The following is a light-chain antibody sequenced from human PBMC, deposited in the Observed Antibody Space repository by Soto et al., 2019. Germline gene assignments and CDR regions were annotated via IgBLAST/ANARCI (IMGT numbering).Light chain of an antibody. CDR3: QQRSNWPPT. V-gene: IGKV3-11*01. Sequence: EIVLTQSPAPRSLSQGERPTLSCGASQVVSTSLPWYQQKPGQAPRLLIYDASNRATGIPARFSGSGSGTDFTLTISSLEPEDFAVYYCQQRSNWPPTFGQGTKVEIK. CDR1: QVVSTS. J-gene: IGKJ1*01. CDR2: DAS.